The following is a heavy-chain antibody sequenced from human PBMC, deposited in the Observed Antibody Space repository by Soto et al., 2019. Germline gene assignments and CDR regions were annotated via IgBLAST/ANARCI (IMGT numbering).Heavy chain of an antibody. V-gene: IGHV1-69*08. CDR3: AGDPDSHYNDSHASSYP. CDR2: IIPSNGVI. D-gene: IGHD4-4*01. J-gene: IGHJ5*02. Sequence: QVQLVQSGAEVKKPGSSVKVSCKASGGTFSTYTITWVRQAPGQGLEWMGRIIPSNGVINYAQKFQGRVTISTDKFTCTAYMEMTGLRSDDTAVYYCAGDPDSHYNDSHASSYPWGQGTLVTVSS. CDR1: GGTFSTYT.